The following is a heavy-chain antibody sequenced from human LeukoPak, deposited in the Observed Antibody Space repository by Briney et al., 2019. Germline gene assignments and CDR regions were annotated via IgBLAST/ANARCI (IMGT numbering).Heavy chain of an antibody. J-gene: IGHJ4*02. V-gene: IGHV3-30*03. D-gene: IGHD6-13*01. CDR3: ASSGTEYSSSWYWNY. Sequence: PGGSLTLSCAASGFTFSTYGMHWVRQAPGKGLEWVAVISYDGSNKYYADSVKGRFTISRDNSKNTLYLQMNSLRAEDTAVYYCASSGTEYSSSWYWNYWGQGTLVTVSS. CDR1: GFTFSTYG. CDR2: ISYDGSNK.